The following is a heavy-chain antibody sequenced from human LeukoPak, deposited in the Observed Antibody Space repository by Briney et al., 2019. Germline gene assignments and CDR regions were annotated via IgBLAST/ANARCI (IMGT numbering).Heavy chain of an antibody. D-gene: IGHD1-1*01. CDR1: GYTFTSYG. Sequence: ASVKVSCKASGYTFTSYGISWVRQAPGQGLEWMGWISAYNGNTNYAQKLQGRVTMTRNTSISTAYMELSSLRSEDTAVYYCATRGSQLPKGAFDIWGQGTMVTVSS. V-gene: IGHV1-18*04. J-gene: IGHJ3*02. CDR2: ISAYNGNT. CDR3: ATRGSQLPKGAFDI.